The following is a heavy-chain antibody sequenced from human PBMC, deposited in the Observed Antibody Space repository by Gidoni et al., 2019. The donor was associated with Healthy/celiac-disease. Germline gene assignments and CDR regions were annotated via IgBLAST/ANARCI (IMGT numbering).Heavy chain of an antibody. Sequence: QVQLQQWGAGLLKPSETLSLTCAVYGGSFSGYYWSWIRQPPGKGLEWIGEINHSGSTSYNPSLKSRVTISVDTSKNQFSLKLSSVTAADTAVYYCARVEQQLVPPPVFHYYMDVWGKGTTVTVSS. CDR1: GGSFSGYY. CDR2: INHSGST. J-gene: IGHJ6*03. V-gene: IGHV4-34*01. D-gene: IGHD6-13*01. CDR3: ARVEQQLVPPPVFHYYMDV.